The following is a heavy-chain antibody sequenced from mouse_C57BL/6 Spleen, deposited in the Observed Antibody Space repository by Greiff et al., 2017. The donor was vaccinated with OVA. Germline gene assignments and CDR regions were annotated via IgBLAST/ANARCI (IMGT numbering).Heavy chain of an antibody. J-gene: IGHJ3*01. CDR1: GYAFSSSW. V-gene: IGHV1-82*01. CDR3: ARSPDGYYAWFAY. CDR2: IYPGDGDT. D-gene: IGHD2-3*01. Sequence: VQLQESGPELVKPGASVKISCKASGYAFSSSWMNWVKQRPGKGLEWIGRIYPGDGDTNYNGKFKGKATLTADKSSSTAYMQLSSLTSEDSAVYCGARSPDGYYAWFAYWGQGTLVTVAA.